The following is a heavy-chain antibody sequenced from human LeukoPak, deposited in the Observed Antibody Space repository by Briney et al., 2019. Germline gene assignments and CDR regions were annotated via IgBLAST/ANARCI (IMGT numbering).Heavy chain of an antibody. CDR1: GYTFTSSC. CDR2: INPSGGST. J-gene: IGHJ4*02. D-gene: IGHD6-19*01. Sequence: GASVKLSCTGSGYTFTSSCMHWVRQAPGQGLEWVGIINPSGGSTSYAQKFQGRVSMTRDTSTSTVYMELSSLSSEATAVYCCARGGNIAVADFLDYWGQGTLVTVSS. CDR3: ARGGNIAVADFLDY. V-gene: IGHV1-46*01.